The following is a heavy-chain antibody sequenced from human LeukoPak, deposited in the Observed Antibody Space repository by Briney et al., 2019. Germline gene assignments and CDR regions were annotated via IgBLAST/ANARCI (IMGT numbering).Heavy chain of an antibody. CDR3: ARDRSSYGLTFDY. V-gene: IGHV3-30-3*01. CDR1: GFTFSSYA. CDR2: ISYDGSNK. D-gene: IGHD5-18*01. Sequence: GGSLRLSCAASGFTFSSYAMHWVRQAPGKGLEWVAVISYDGSNKYYADSVKGRFTISRDNSKNTLYLQMNSLRAEDTAVYYCARDRSSYGLTFDYWGQGTLATVSS. J-gene: IGHJ4*02.